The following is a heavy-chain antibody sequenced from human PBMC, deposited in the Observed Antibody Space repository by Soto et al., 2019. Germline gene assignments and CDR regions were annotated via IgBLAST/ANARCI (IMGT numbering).Heavy chain of an antibody. Sequence: PSETLSLTCADYGGSFSGHSWTWIRQSPGKGLEWIGDINHSGRVNYSPSLKSRVTISLDTSKNQFSLTLSAVTAADTAMYYCSTRAYDTNGYYRFDPWGQGTLVTVS. CDR3: STRAYDTNGYYRFDP. CDR1: GGSFSGHS. V-gene: IGHV4-34*01. CDR2: INHSGRV. J-gene: IGHJ5*01. D-gene: IGHD3-22*01.